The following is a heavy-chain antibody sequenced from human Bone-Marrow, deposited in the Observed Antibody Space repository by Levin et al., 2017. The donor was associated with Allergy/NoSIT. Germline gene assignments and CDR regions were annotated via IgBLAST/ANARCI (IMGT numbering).Heavy chain of an antibody. J-gene: IGHJ4*02. V-gene: IGHV3-30*18. D-gene: IGHD4-11*01. Sequence: GESLKISCAASGFTFSSYGMHWVRQAPGKGLEWVAVISYDGSNKYYADSVKGRFTISRDNSKNTLYLQMNSLRPEDAAVYYCAQASLGAGPLQDYWGQGTLVTVSS. CDR1: GFTFSSYG. CDR3: AQASLGAGPLQDY. CDR2: ISYDGSNK.